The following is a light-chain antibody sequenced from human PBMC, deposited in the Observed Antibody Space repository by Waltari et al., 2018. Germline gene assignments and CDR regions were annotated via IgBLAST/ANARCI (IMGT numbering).Light chain of an antibody. CDR2: KDS. CDR3: QSADSSGTFV. CDR1: AFPKQY. Sequence: SYELTQPPSVSVSPGQTARTTCSGDAFPKQYAYWYQQKPGQAPVLVIYKDSERPSGIPERFSGSSSGKTVTLTISGVQAEDEADYYCQSADSSGTFVFGGGTKLTVL. J-gene: IGLJ2*01. V-gene: IGLV3-25*03.